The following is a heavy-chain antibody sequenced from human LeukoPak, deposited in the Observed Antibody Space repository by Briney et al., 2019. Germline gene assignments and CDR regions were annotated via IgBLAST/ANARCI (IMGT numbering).Heavy chain of an antibody. Sequence: GGSLRLSCVASGFTFSNYWMNWVRQAPGKGLEWVANINQKGSEKYYVDSVEGRFTISRDNAKNSLYLQMNSLRAEDTAVYYCARDGVRYDFWSGSVDYWGQGTRVTVSS. CDR2: INQKGSEK. J-gene: IGHJ4*02. V-gene: IGHV3-7*01. CDR1: GFTFSNYW. CDR3: ARDGVRYDFWSGSVDY. D-gene: IGHD3-3*01.